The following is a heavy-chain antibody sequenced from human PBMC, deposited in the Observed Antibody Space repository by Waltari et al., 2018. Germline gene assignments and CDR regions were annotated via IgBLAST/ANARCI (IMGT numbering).Heavy chain of an antibody. D-gene: IGHD1-7*01. CDR1: GFSFSRNS. J-gene: IGHJ6*02. CDR3: ARDKLELPYYYYAMDV. V-gene: IGHV3-21*01. CDR2: ISSSSSYI. Sequence: EVQLLESGGGLVKPGGSLRLSCAASGFSFSRNSFNWVRQAPGKGLEWVSSISSSSSYIYYADSVKDRFTISRDNANNSLYLQMHSLRAEDTAVYYCARDKLELPYYYYAMDVWGQGTTVTVSS.